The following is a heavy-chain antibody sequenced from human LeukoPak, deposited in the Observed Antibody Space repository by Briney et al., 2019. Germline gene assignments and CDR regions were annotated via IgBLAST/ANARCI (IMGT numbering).Heavy chain of an antibody. V-gene: IGHV4-34*01. CDR1: SGSLSGYS. Sequence: SETLSPTCAVSSGSLSGYSWGWIRQPPGKGLEWVGEISHSGITNYNASLKSRVTISLKKSEIQFSLMLSSVTAADTAVYYCTRQSGTVTPIDYWSQGTLVTVSS. J-gene: IGHJ4*02. CDR3: TRQSGTVTPIDY. CDR2: ISHSGIT. D-gene: IGHD4-17*01.